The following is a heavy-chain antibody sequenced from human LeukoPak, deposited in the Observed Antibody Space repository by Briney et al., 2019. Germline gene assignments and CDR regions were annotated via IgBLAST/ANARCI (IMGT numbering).Heavy chain of an antibody. CDR2: SNRRGSTT. CDR3: AREGHTTGWPPFDF. J-gene: IGHJ4*02. D-gene: IGHD2/OR15-2a*01. Sequence: GGSLRLSCAASGFSFSSYEMNWVRQAPGKGLEWVSNSNRRGSTTYYADSVRGRFTISRDNAKNSLYLQMNSLRAEDTAVYYCAREGHTTGWPPFDFWGQGTLVTVSS. V-gene: IGHV3-48*03. CDR1: GFSFSSYE.